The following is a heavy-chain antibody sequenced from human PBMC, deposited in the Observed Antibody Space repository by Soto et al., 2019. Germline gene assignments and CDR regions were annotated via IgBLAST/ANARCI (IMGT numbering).Heavy chain of an antibody. Sequence: QVNLVQSGAEMKKSGSSVKVSCKVSGRDLTNSGIGWVRQAPGQGLEWMGGIFPLLAMVDYSQKFQGRVTITADESTNTAYMDLGSLRSEDTAVYDCAQDDGAGFKSWGQGILLIVSS. CDR3: AQDDGAGFKS. CDR1: GRDLTNSG. CDR2: IFPLLAMV. V-gene: IGHV1-69*04. D-gene: IGHD1-26*01. J-gene: IGHJ4*02.